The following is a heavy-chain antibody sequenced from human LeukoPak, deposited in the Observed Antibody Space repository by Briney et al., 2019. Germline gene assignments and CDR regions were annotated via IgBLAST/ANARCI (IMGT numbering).Heavy chain of an antibody. Sequence: GGSLRLSCAASGFTVNNNYMTWVRQAPGEGLEWVSVIYSGGTTYYADSVKGRFTISRDNSKNTLYLQMNSLRVDDTAVYYCARDPGIRNGMDVWGQGTTVTVSS. J-gene: IGHJ6*02. CDR2: IYSGGTT. D-gene: IGHD2/OR15-2a*01. V-gene: IGHV3-53*01. CDR1: GFTVNNNY. CDR3: ARDPGIRNGMDV.